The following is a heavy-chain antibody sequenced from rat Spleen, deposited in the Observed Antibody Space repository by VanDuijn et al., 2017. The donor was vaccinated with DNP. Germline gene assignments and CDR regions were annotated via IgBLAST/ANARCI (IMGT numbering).Heavy chain of an antibody. V-gene: IGHV2-16*01. J-gene: IGHJ4*01. CDR1: GFSLSSYG. Sequence: QVQLKESGPGLVQPSQTLSLTCTVSGFSLSSYGVSWVRQPPGKGLEWIGAIWSGETTVYNSPLKSRLSISRDTSKSQVLLKMNSLQTEDTAMYFCARSGDYSSFYVMDAWGQGASVTVSS. CDR3: ARSGDYSSFYVMDA. CDR2: IWSGETT. D-gene: IGHD1-2*01.